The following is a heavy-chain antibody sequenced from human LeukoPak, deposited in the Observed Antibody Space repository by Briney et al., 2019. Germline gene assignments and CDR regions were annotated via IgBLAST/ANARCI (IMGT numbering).Heavy chain of an antibody. Sequence: SETLSLTCTVSGGSISSYYWSWIRQPAGKGLEWIGRIYTSGSTNYNPSLKSRVTISVDTSKNQFSLKLSSVTAADTAVYYCARGIAVAGLFDYWGQGTLVTVSS. V-gene: IGHV4-4*07. J-gene: IGHJ4*02. D-gene: IGHD6-19*01. CDR1: GGSISSYY. CDR2: IYTSGST. CDR3: ARGIAVAGLFDY.